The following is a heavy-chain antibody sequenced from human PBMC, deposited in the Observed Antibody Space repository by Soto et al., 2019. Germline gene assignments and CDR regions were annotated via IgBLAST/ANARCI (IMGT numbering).Heavy chain of an antibody. CDR2: ISPEGASR. CDR3: ARASREPAADK. V-gene: IGHV3-7*03. D-gene: IGHD6-13*01. J-gene: IGHJ4*02. Sequence: EVQVVESGGGLVQPGGSLRLSCVASGFNFASSWLNWVRQTPGKGLEWVANISPEGASRNYVDSVRGRLTVSRDDAKRSLYLQMNSLRADDTALYYCARASREPAADKWGQGTLVTVSS. CDR1: GFNFASSW.